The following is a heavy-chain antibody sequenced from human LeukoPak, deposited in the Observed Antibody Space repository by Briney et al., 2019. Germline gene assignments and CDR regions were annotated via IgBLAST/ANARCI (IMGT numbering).Heavy chain of an antibody. J-gene: IGHJ4*02. CDR2: ISSSGSTI. CDR3: ARVVKVTLDY. V-gene: IGHV3-48*03. CDR1: GFTFSSYE. D-gene: IGHD2-21*02. Sequence: GGSLRLTCAASGFTFSSYEMNWVRQAPGKGLEWVSYISSSGSTIYYADSVKGRFTISRDNAKNSLYLQMNSLRAEDTAVYYCARVVKVTLDYWGQGTLVTVSS.